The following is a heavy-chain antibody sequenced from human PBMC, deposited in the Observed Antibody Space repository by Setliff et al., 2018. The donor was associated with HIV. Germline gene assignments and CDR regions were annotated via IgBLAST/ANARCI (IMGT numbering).Heavy chain of an antibody. V-gene: IGHV4-39*07. CDR2: FHPSGST. D-gene: IGHD2-2*01. CDR1: GDSISSSNYF. J-gene: IGHJ6*02. CDR3: ARIPQLLDYAMDV. Sequence: SETLSLTCDVSGDSISSSNYFWGWIRQPPGKGLEWIGSFHPSGSTSYNPSLRSRVTLSVDTSRKQFSLNVTSVTAADTAVYYCARIPQLLDYAMDVWGQGTTVTVSS.